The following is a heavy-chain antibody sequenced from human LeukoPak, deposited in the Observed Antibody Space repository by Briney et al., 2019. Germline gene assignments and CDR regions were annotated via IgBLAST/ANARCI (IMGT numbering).Heavy chain of an antibody. Sequence: GGSLRLSCAASGFTLRSYSMNWVRQAPGKGLEWVANIKQDGSEKYYVDSVKGRFTISRDNAKNSVYLQMNSLRAEDTAVYYCARDPIAARLIFDYWGQGTLVTVSS. D-gene: IGHD6-6*01. CDR3: ARDPIAARLIFDY. CDR1: GFTLRSYS. CDR2: IKQDGSEK. V-gene: IGHV3-7*01. J-gene: IGHJ4*02.